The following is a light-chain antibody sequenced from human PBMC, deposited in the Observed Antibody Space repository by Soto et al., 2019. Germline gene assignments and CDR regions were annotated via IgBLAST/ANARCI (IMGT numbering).Light chain of an antibody. J-gene: IGLJ2*01. CDR1: SSDVGSYNL. CDR2: EGS. Sequence: QSALTQPASVSGSPGQSITISCTGTSSDVGSYNLVSWYQQHPGKAPKLMIYEGSKRPSGVSNRFSGSKSGNTASLTISGLQAEDEADYYCCSYAGSSTLVVFGGRTKLTVL. V-gene: IGLV2-23*01. CDR3: CSYAGSSTLVV.